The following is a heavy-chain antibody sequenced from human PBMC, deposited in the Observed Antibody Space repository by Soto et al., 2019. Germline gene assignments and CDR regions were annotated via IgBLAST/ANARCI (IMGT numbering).Heavy chain of an antibody. CDR3: ARGMIRGVMGYYYNMDV. CDR2: INHSGST. Sequence: SETLSLTCAVYGGSFSGYYWSWIRQPPGKGLEWIGEINHSGSTNYNPSLKSRVTISVDTSKNQFSLKLSSVTAADRAVYFCARGMIRGVMGYYYNMDVWGKGTRVTVS. V-gene: IGHV4-34*01. D-gene: IGHD3-10*01. J-gene: IGHJ6*03. CDR1: GGSFSGYY.